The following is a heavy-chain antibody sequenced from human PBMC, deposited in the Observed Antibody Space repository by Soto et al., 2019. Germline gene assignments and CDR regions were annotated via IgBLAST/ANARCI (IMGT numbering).Heavy chain of an antibody. D-gene: IGHD2-15*01. CDR2: INPSGGST. CDR3: ASGYCSGGSCYLPDY. V-gene: IGHV1-46*03. CDR1: GYTFTSYY. J-gene: IGHJ4*02. Sequence: ASVKVSCKASGYTFTSYYMHWVRQAPGQGLEWMGIINPSGGSTSYAQKFQGRVTMTRDTSTSTVYMELSSLRSEDTAVYYCASGYCSGGSCYLPDYWGQGTLVTVSS.